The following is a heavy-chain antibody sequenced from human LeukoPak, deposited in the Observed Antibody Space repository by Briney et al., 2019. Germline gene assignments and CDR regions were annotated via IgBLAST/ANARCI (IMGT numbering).Heavy chain of an antibody. J-gene: IGHJ4*02. Sequence: SETLSLTCTVSGGSISSGSYYWSWIRQPPGKGLEWIGYTYYSGNTNYNPSLKSRVTISLDTSKKQFSLILTSVTAADTAVYYCARDRGDGYNTFDYWGQGTLVTVSS. CDR2: TYYSGNT. V-gene: IGHV4-61*01. CDR1: GGSISSGSYY. CDR3: ARDRGDGYNTFDY. D-gene: IGHD5-24*01.